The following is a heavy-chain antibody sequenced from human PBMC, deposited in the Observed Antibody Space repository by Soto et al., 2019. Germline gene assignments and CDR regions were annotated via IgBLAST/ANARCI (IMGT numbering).Heavy chain of an antibody. D-gene: IGHD6-6*01. CDR2: ISGSGGST. CDR1: GFTFSSYA. V-gene: IGHV3-23*01. CDR3: AKGLYSSSYFDY. J-gene: IGHJ4*02. Sequence: TGGSLRLSCAASGFTFSSYAMSWVRQAPGKGLEWVSAISGSGGSTYYADSVKGRFTISRDNSKNTLYLQMNSLRAEDTAVHYCAKGLYSSSYFDYWGQGTLVTVSS.